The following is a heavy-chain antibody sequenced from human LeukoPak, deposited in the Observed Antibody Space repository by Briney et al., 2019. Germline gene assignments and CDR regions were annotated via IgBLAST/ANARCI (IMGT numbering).Heavy chain of an antibody. CDR2: INYHSQPT. J-gene: IGHJ4*02. V-gene: IGHV3-23*01. Sequence: GGSLRLSCTASGFTFSTFHMHWVRQAPGKGLEWVSYINYHSQPTYYADSVKGRFTISRDNSKNTLYLQMNSLRAEDTAVYYCAPVAVAFDYWGQGTLVTVSS. CDR3: APVAVAFDY. D-gene: IGHD6-19*01. CDR1: GFTFSTFH.